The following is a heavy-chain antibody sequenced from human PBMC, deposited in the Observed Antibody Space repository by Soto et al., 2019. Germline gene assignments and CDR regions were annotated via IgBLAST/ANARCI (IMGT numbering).Heavy chain of an antibody. V-gene: IGHV4-59*01. CDR2: IYYSGST. CDR3: ARSPYYDILTGYPYYYYMDV. CDR1: GGSISSYY. J-gene: IGHJ6*03. D-gene: IGHD3-9*01. Sequence: QVQLQESGPGLVKPSETLSLTCTVSGGSISSYYWSWIRQPPGKGLEWIGYIYYSGSTNYNPSLKSRVTISVDTSKHQFSLKLSSVTAADTAVYYCARSPYYDILTGYPYYYYMDVWGKGTTVAVSS.